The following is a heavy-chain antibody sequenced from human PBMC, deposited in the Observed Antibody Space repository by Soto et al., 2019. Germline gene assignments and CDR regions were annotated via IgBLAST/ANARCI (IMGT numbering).Heavy chain of an antibody. CDR1: GFTFSSYA. Sequence: PGGSLRLSCAASGFTFSSYAMSWVRQAPGKGLEWVSAISGSGGSTYYADSVKGRFTISRDNSKNTLYLQMNSLRAEDTAVYYCEKGRKAVVITSPFDYWGQGILVTVS. CDR3: EKGRKAVVITSPFDY. J-gene: IGHJ4*02. V-gene: IGHV3-23*01. CDR2: ISGSGGST. D-gene: IGHD3-22*01.